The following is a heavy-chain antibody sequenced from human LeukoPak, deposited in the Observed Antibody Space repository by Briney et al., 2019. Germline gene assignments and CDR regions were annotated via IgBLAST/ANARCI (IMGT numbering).Heavy chain of an antibody. Sequence: PGGSLRLSCVAPGFPFSSYWMTRVRQAPGKGLEWVANIKQDGSKKSYVDSVKGRFTISRDNAKNSLYLQMNSLRAEDTAIYYCTRVGYIDEGIDYWGQGTLVTVSS. D-gene: IGHD5-24*01. J-gene: IGHJ4*02. CDR2: IKQDGSKK. CDR1: GFPFSSYW. V-gene: IGHV3-7*04. CDR3: TRVGYIDEGIDY.